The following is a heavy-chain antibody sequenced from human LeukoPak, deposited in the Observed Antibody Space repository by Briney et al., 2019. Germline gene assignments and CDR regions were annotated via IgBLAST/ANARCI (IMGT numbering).Heavy chain of an antibody. V-gene: IGHV3-23*01. CDR3: ARAASIVVVITYYMDV. CDR2: ISGSGGST. Sequence: GGSLRLSCAASGFTFSSYAMSWVRQAPGKGLEWVSAISGSGGSTYYADSVKGRFTISRDNSKNTLYLQMGSLRAEDMAVYYCARAASIVVVITYYMDVWGKGTTVTISS. D-gene: IGHD3-22*01. J-gene: IGHJ6*03. CDR1: GFTFSSYA.